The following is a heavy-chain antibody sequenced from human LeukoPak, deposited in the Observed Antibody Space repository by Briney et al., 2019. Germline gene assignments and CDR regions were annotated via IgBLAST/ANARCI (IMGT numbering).Heavy chain of an antibody. D-gene: IGHD3-10*01. Sequence: GESLKISCKASEYDFPTYWIGWVRQVPGKGLEWMGIVYPGDSDTIYSPSFQGQVTVSADKSTNTAYLQWSSLKASDTAIYYCARHVNYYGSGNYKDFWGEGTTVTISS. CDR2: VYPGDSDT. V-gene: IGHV5-51*01. CDR3: ARHVNYYGSGNYKDF. J-gene: IGHJ6*03. CDR1: EYDFPTYW.